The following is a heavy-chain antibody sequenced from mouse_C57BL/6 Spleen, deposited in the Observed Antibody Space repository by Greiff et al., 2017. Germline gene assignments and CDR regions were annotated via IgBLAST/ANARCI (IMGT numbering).Heavy chain of an antibody. D-gene: IGHD4-1*01. V-gene: IGHV1-82*01. Sequence: VQLQESGPELVKPGASVKISCKASGYAFSSSWMTWVKQRPGKGLEWIGRIYPGDGDTNYNGKFKGKATLTVDNSSSTAYMQLSSLTSEDSAVYFCARLGGWDDYFGYWGQGTTLTVS. J-gene: IGHJ2*01. CDR3: ARLGGWDDYFGY. CDR2: IYPGDGDT. CDR1: GYAFSSSW.